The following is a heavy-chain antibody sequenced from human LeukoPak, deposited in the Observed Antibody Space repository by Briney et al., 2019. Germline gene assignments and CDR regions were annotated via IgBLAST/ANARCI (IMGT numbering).Heavy chain of an antibody. CDR1: GFTFSSYG. CDR2: IRYDGSNK. D-gene: IGHD1-1*01. Sequence: GGSLRLSCAASGFTFSSYGMHWVRQVPGKGLEWVAFIRYDGSNKYYADSVKGRFTISRDNSKNTLYLQMNSLRAEDTAVYYCAKNWRELGLFDYWGQGTLVTVSS. V-gene: IGHV3-30*02. CDR3: AKNWRELGLFDY. J-gene: IGHJ4*02.